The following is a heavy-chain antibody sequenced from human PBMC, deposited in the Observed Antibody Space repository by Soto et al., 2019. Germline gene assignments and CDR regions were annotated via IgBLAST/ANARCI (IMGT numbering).Heavy chain of an antibody. V-gene: IGHV3-33*06. CDR2: IWYDGSNE. CDR1: GFSFSSYG. CDR3: AKDRGGGAVVPDY. Sequence: QVQLVESGGGVVQPGRSLRLSCAASGFSFSSYGIHWVRQAPGKGLEWVAVIWYDGSNEYYADSVKGRFSISRDNSKRTVDLQMNSRRAEGTGVYYWAKDRGGGAVVPDYWGQGTLVTVSS. J-gene: IGHJ4*02. D-gene: IGHD2-21*01.